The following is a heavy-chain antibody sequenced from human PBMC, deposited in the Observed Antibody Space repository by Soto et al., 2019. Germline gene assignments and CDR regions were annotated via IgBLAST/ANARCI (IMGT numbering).Heavy chain of an antibody. CDR1: GFSLSNARMG. Sequence: GSGPTLVNPTGTRTLTCTVSGFSLSNARMGVSWIRQPPGKALEWLAHIFSNNEKSYSTSLKSRLTISKDTSKSQVVLTTTNMDPVDTATYCCARIRIEVLGNIVVVVGDRSYYYFMAVWGKGTSVIVSS. J-gene: IGHJ6*03. D-gene: IGHD2-15*01. V-gene: IGHV2-26*01. CDR2: IFSNNEK. CDR3: ARIRIEVLGNIVVVVGDRSYYYFMAV.